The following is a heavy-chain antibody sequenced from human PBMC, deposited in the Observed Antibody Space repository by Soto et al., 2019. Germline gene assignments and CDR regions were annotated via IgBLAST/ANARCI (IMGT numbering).Heavy chain of an antibody. CDR2: INPSGGST. D-gene: IGHD3-3*01. CDR1: GYTFTSYY. CDR3: AKDVSSDTILGVVTYYFDY. J-gene: IGHJ4*02. Sequence: ASVKVSCKASGYTFTSYYMHWVRQAPGQGLEWMGIINPSGGSTSYAQKFQGRVTMTRDTSTSTVYMELSSLRSEDTAVYYCAKDVSSDTILGVVTYYFDYWGQGTLVTVSS. V-gene: IGHV1-46*01.